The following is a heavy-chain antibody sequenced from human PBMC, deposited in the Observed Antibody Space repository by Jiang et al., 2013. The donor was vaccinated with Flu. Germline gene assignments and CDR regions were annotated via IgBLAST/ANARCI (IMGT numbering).Heavy chain of an antibody. CDR3: AREPGKDDYGDYTYYYYYYGMDV. Sequence: FSSYAINWVRQAPGQGLEWMGGIIPMFGGTNYAQRFQGGVTITADKSTSTAYMELSSLRSEDTAVYYCAREPGKDDYGDYTYYYYYYGMDVWGQGTTVTVSS. V-gene: IGHV1-69*06. CDR1: FSSYA. D-gene: IGHD4-17*01. CDR2: IIPMFGGT. J-gene: IGHJ6*02.